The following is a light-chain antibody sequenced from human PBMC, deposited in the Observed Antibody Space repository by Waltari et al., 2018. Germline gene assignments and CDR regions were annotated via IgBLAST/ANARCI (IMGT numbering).Light chain of an antibody. CDR1: RSDLGGYSF. J-gene: IGLJ1*01. V-gene: IGLV2-14*01. CDR3: SSYTSIIPPFL. CDR2: DVS. Sequence: QSALTQPASASASPGQSITISCTRSRSDLGGYSFVSWYQQPPGKAPKLMIYDVSHRPSGVSNRFSGSKSGNTASLTISGLQPEDEADYYCSSYTSIIPPFLFGTGTKVTVL.